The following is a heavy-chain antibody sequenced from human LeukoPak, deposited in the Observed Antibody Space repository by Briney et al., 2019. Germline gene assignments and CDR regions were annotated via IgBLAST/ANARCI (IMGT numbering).Heavy chain of an antibody. CDR2: INPNSGGT. CDR3: ARDSGGYGDYEFDY. J-gene: IGHJ4*02. CDR1: GYTFTGYY. V-gene: IGHV1-2*02. Sequence: GASVKVSCKASGYTFTGYYMHWVRQAPGQGLEWMGWINPNSGGTNYAQKFQGRVTMTRDTSISTAYMELSRLRSDDTAVYYCARDSGGYGDYEFDYWGPGTLVTVSS. D-gene: IGHD4-17*01.